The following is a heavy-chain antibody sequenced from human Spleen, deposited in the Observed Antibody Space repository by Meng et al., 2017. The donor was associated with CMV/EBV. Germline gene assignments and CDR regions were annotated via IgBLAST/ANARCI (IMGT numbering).Heavy chain of an antibody. J-gene: IGHJ2*01. D-gene: IGHD3-10*02. CDR2: ISSSGSTI. CDR1: GFTFSDYY. Sequence: SCAASGFTFSDYYMSWIRQAPGKGLEWVSYISSSGSTIYYADSLKGRFTISRDNAKNSLYLQMNSLRAEDTAVYYCATCSTHWYFDLWGRGTLVTVSS. V-gene: IGHV3-11*04. CDR3: ATCSTHWYFDL.